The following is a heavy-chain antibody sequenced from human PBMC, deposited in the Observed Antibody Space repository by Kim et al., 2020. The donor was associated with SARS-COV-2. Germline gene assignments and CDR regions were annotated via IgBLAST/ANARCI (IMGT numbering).Heavy chain of an antibody. D-gene: IGHD4-17*01. J-gene: IGHJ4*02. Sequence: TYYADSVRGRFTISRDNSKNTLYLPMNSRRAEDTAVYYCAKGLDGDHVGYWGQGTLVTVSS. CDR2: T. V-gene: IGHV3-23*01. CDR3: AKGLDGDHVGY.